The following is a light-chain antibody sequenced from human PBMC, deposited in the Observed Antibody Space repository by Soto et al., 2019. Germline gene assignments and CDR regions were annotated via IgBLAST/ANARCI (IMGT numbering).Light chain of an antibody. CDR1: QDISNY. Sequence: DIQMTQSPSSLSASVGDRVTITCQASQDISNYLNWYQQKPGKAPKLLIYDASNLQTGVPSRFSGSGSVTDFTFTISSLQPEDFATYYCQQYDNLPPFTFGPGTKVDIK. CDR2: DAS. V-gene: IGKV1-33*01. J-gene: IGKJ3*01. CDR3: QQYDNLPPFT.